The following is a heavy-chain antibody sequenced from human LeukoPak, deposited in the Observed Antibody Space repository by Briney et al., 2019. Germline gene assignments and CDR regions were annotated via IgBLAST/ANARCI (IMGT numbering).Heavy chain of an antibody. CDR2: ISYDGSNK. CDR3: AREVVVAASTPFDY. D-gene: IGHD2-15*01. J-gene: IGHJ4*02. Sequence: PGGSLRLSCAASGFTFSSYAMHWVRQAPGKGLEWVAVISYDGSNKYYADSVKGRFTISRDNSKNSLYLQMNSLRAGDTAVYYCAREVVVAASTPFDYWGQGTLVTVSS. V-gene: IGHV3-30-3*01. CDR1: GFTFSSYA.